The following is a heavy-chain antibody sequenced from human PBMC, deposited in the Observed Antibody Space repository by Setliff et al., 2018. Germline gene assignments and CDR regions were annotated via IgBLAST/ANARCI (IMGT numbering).Heavy chain of an antibody. CDR1: GGSISSSNW. CDR2: IYHSGST. Sequence: PSETLSLTCAVSGGSISSSNWWSWVRQPPGKGLEWIGEIYHSGSTNYNPSLKSRVTISVDKSKNQFSLKLSSVTAADTAMYYCARSRSSSPWNNWFDPWGQGTLVTVSS. V-gene: IGHV4-4*02. CDR3: ARSRSSSPWNNWFDP. J-gene: IGHJ5*02. D-gene: IGHD6-6*01.